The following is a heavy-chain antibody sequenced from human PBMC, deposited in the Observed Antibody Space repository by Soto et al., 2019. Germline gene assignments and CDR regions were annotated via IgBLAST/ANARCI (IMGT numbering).Heavy chain of an antibody. J-gene: IGHJ4*02. CDR1: GFTFSSYA. CDR2: ISSNGGST. V-gene: IGHV3-64*01. Sequence: EVQLVESGGGLVQPGGSLRLSCAASGFTFSSYAMHWVRQAPGKGLEYDSAISSNGGSTYYANSVKGRFTISRDNSKNTLYLQMGSLRAEDMAVYYCAREFADCSGGSCYLVDYWGQGTLVTVSS. D-gene: IGHD2-15*01. CDR3: AREFADCSGGSCYLVDY.